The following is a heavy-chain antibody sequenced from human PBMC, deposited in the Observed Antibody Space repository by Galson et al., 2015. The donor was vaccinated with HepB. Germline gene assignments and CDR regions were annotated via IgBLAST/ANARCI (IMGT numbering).Heavy chain of an antibody. CDR1: GFTFSNYW. Sequence: SLRLSCAASGFTFSNYWMSWARQAPGKGLEWVANIAEDGSDKYYVDSGKGRFSISRDNGKSSLFLQMNSLRAEDTAVYYCARHKVNTAAREYWGQGTLVTVSS. V-gene: IGHV3-7*01. J-gene: IGHJ4*02. CDR3: ARHKVNTAAREY. CDR2: IAEDGSDK. D-gene: IGHD5-18*01.